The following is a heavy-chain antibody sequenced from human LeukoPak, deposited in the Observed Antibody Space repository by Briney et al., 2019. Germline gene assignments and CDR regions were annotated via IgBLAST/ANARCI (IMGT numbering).Heavy chain of an antibody. D-gene: IGHD3-10*01. CDR3: ARAVFTMVRGVITHYYFDY. Sequence: PSETLSLTCAVSGGSISSSNWWSWVRQPPGKGLEWIGEIYHSGSTNYNPSLKSRVTISVDKSKNQFSLKLSSVTAADTAVYYCARAVFTMVRGVITHYYFDYWGQGTLVTVSS. V-gene: IGHV4-4*02. CDR2: IYHSGST. CDR1: GGSISSSNW. J-gene: IGHJ4*02.